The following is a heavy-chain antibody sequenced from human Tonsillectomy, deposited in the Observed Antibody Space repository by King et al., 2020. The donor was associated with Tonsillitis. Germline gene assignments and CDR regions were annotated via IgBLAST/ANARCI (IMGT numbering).Heavy chain of an antibody. CDR3: ALGNYGWFDP. J-gene: IGHJ5*02. V-gene: IGHV5-51*03. CDR1: GYSVTSYW. D-gene: IGHD4-11*01. CDR2: IHPGVADT. Sequence: VQLVESGAEVKKPGESLKISCKGSGYSVTSYWIGWVRQVPGKGLEWMVIIHPGVADTTYTPNFQGQVTISADKSISTAYLQWSSLKASDTAMYYCALGNYGWFDPWGQGTLVTVSS.